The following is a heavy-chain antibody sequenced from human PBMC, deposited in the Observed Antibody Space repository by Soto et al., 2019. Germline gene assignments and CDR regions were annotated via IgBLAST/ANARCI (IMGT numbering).Heavy chain of an antibody. J-gene: IGHJ5*02. CDR1: GASIGSGSW. V-gene: IGHV4-4*02. Sequence: LSLTCAVSGASIGSGSWWSWVRQPPGKGLEWIAEIFHDGNTNYSPSLKSRVTISVDKSQNQFSLNVYSVTAADTAVYYCARHEGWTGPDQWGQGTLVTVSS. CDR2: IFHDGNT. CDR3: ARHEGWTGPDQ. D-gene: IGHD2-8*02.